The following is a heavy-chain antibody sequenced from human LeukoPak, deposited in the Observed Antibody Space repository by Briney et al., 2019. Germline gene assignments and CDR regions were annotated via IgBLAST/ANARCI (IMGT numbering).Heavy chain of an antibody. Sequence: QPGRSLRLSCTASGFTFGDYVMSWVRQAPGKGLKRVGFIRSKAFGETTEYAASVKGRFTISRDDSKSIAYLQINSLKTEDTAVYYCSRDLGPDYGANSYFALGAWGLGTTATVSS. D-gene: IGHD4-23*01. CDR1: GFTFGDYV. CDR3: SRDLGPDYGANSYFALGA. J-gene: IGHJ6*02. CDR2: IRSKAFGETT. V-gene: IGHV3-49*04.